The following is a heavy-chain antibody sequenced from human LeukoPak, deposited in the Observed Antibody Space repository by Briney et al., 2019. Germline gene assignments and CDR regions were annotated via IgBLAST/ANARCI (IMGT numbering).Heavy chain of an antibody. J-gene: IGHJ4*02. V-gene: IGHV3-20*04. CDR1: GFTFDDYG. CDR2: INWNGGST. D-gene: IGHD3-22*01. Sequence: PGGSLRLSCAASGFTFDDYGMSWVRQAPGKGLEWVSGINWNGGSTGYADSVKGRFTISRDNAKNSLYLQMNSLRAEDTAVYYCARDTYDSSGYDNFDYWGQGALVTVSS. CDR3: ARDTYDSSGYDNFDY.